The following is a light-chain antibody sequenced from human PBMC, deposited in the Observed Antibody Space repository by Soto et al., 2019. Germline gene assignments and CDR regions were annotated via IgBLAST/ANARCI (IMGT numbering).Light chain of an antibody. CDR2: GNS. Sequence: QPVLTQPPSVSGAPGQRVTISCTGSSSNIGAGYDVHWYQQLPGTAPKLLIYGNSNRPSVVPDRFSGSKSGTSASLAITGLQAEDEADYYCQSYDSSLSGYVVFGGGTKLIVL. CDR1: SSNIGAGYD. CDR3: QSYDSSLSGYVV. V-gene: IGLV1-40*01. J-gene: IGLJ2*01.